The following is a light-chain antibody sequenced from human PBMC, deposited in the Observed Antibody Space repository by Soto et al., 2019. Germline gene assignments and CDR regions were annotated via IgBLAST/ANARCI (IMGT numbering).Light chain of an antibody. CDR2: QGY. V-gene: IGLV3-1*01. CDR1: KLGDKY. Sequence: SYELTQPPSVSVSPGQTASITCSGDKLGDKYASWYQQKPGQSPVLVIYQGYKRPSGIPERFSGSNSGNTATLTISGTQAMDEADYYCQAWDSSTAPVVFGGGTKVTVL. J-gene: IGLJ2*01. CDR3: QAWDSSTAPVV.